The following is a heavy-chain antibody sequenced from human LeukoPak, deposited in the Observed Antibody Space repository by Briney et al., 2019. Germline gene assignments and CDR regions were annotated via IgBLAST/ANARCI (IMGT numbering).Heavy chain of an antibody. CDR3: GRGHWGLDN. CDR1: GFTFSDYY. D-gene: IGHD7-27*01. J-gene: IGHJ4*02. V-gene: IGHV3-11*04. Sequence: KTGGSLRLSCAASGFTFSDYYMTWIRQTPGKGLEWVSYISESGDSIYYADSARGRFTTSRDNAKSSLYLQMDSLRAEDTAVYYCGRGHWGLDNWGQGALVTVSS. CDR2: ISESGDSI.